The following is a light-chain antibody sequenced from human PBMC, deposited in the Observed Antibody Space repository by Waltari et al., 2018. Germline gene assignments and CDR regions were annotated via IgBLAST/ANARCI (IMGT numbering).Light chain of an antibody. Sequence: ITCRTSQSISSWLAWYQQKPGKAPKLLIYKASSLESGVPSRFSGSGSGTEFTLTISSLQPDDFATYYCQQYNSYWTFGQGTKVEIK. CDR1: QSISSW. CDR3: QQYNSYWT. CDR2: KAS. J-gene: IGKJ1*01. V-gene: IGKV1-5*03.